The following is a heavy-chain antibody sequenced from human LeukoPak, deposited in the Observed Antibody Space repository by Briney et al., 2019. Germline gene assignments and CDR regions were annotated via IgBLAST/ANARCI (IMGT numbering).Heavy chain of an antibody. CDR3: ARGPTDYYYYYYMDV. V-gene: IGHV3-33*01. CDR1: GFTFSSYG. CDR2: IWYDGSNT. Sequence: GRSLRLSCAASGFTFSSYGMHWVRQAPGKGLEWVAVIWYDGSNTYYADSVKGRFTISRDNSKNTLYLQVNSLRAEDTAVYYCARGPTDYYYYYYMDVWGKGTTVTVSS. J-gene: IGHJ6*03.